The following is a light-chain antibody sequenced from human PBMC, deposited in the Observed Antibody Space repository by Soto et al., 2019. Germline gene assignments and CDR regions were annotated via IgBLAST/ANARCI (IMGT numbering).Light chain of an antibody. V-gene: IGLV4-60*02. Sequence: QAVVTQSSSASASLGSSVKLTCTLSSGHSSYIIAWHQQQPGKAPRYLMKLEGSGSYNKGSGVPDRFSGSSSGADRYLTISNLHFEDEADYYCETWDINTHVVFGGGTQLTVL. J-gene: IGLJ2*01. CDR3: ETWDINTHVV. CDR2: LEGSGSY. CDR1: SGHSSYI.